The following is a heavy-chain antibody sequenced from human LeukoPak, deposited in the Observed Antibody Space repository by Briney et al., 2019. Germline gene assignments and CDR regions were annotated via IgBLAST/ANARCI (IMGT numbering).Heavy chain of an antibody. V-gene: IGHV1-46*01. CDR2: INPSGGST. J-gene: IGHJ4*02. CDR3: ARAGDEDPTVDY. Sequence: ASVKVSCKASGYAFTNYYMHWVRQAPGQGLEWMGIINPSGGSTSYAQKFQGRVTMTRDTSTSTVYMELSSLRSEDTAVYYCARAGDEDPTVDYWGQGTLVTVSS. CDR1: GYAFTNYY.